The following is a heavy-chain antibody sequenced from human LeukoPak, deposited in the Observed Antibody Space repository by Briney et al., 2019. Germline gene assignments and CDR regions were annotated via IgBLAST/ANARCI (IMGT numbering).Heavy chain of an antibody. V-gene: IGHV4-59*01. CDR3: ARDKQLDWAHYYYYYIDV. D-gene: IGHD1-1*01. CDR2: IYYSWST. CDR1: GGSISSYY. Sequence: SETLSLTCTVSGGSISSYYWSWIRQPPGKGLEWVGYIYYSWSTNYNPSLTSRITISADTSKTQFSLKLSSVTAADTAVYYCARDKQLDWAHYYYYYIDVWGKGTPVTVSS. J-gene: IGHJ6*03.